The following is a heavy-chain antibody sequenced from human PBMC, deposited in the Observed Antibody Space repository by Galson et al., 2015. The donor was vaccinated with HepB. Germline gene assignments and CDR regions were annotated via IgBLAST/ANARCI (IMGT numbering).Heavy chain of an antibody. D-gene: IGHD2-2*01. V-gene: IGHV5-51*01. CDR3: ARRRPSDCSSTSCYGLWAN. CDR2: IYPGDSDT. Sequence: QSGAEVKKPGESLKISCKGSGYSFTSYWIGWVRQMPGKGLEWMGIIYPGDSDTRYSPSFQGQVTISADKSISTAYLQWSSLKASDTAMYYCARRRPSDCSSTSCYGLWANWGQGTLVTVSS. CDR1: GYSFTSYW. J-gene: IGHJ4*02.